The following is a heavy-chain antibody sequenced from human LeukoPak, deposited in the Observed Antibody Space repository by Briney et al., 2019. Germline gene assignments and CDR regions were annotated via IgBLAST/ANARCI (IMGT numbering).Heavy chain of an antibody. CDR3: ARDPYMLAGMIYYFDY. Sequence: GGSLRLSCAASGFTFSSYSMNWVRQAPGKGLEWVAFIRYDGSNKYYADSVKGRFTISRDNSKNTLYLQMNSLRAEDTAVYYCARDPYMLAGMIYYFDYWGQGTLVTVSS. D-gene: IGHD3-10*02. CDR2: IRYDGSNK. J-gene: IGHJ4*02. V-gene: IGHV3-30*02. CDR1: GFTFSSYS.